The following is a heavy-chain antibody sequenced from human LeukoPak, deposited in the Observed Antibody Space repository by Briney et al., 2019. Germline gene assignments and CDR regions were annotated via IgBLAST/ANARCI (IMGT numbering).Heavy chain of an antibody. V-gene: IGHV4-34*01. CDR1: GGSFSGYY. J-gene: IGHJ4*02. Sequence: PSETLSLTCAVYGGSFSGYYWSWIRQPPGKGLEWIGEINHSGSTNYNPSLKSRVTISVDTSKNQFSLKVSSVTAADTAVYYCAGSITGTTYHFDYWGQGTLVTVSS. CDR2: INHSGST. CDR3: AGSITGTTYHFDY. D-gene: IGHD1-7*01.